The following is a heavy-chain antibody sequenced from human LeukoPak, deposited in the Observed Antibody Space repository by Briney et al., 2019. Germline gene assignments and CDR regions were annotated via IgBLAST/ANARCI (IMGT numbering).Heavy chain of an antibody. V-gene: IGHV1-18*01. CDR3: ARGYDYGDYVGDFDY. D-gene: IGHD4-17*01. CDR1: GYTFTIYP. CDR2: ITTYNGNT. J-gene: IGHJ4*02. Sequence: ASVKVSCKASGYTFTIYPITWVRQAPGQGLEWMGWITTYNGNTNYAQKLQGRVPITTDTSTSTAYMDLRGLRSDDTAVYYCARGYDYGDYVGDFDYWGQGTLVTVSS.